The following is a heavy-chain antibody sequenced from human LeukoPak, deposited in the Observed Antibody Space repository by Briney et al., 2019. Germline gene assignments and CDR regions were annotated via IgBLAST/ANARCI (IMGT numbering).Heavy chain of an antibody. CDR2: IYPGDSDT. V-gene: IGHV5-51*01. J-gene: IGHJ3*02. D-gene: IGHD3-3*01. Sequence: GESLQISCQGSGYSFTSYWIGRVRQMPGKGLEWMGIIYPGDSDTRYSPSFQGQVTISADKSISTAYLQWSSLKASDTAMYYCARGPLGVVIINDAFDIWGQGTMVTVSS. CDR1: GYSFTSYW. CDR3: ARGPLGVVIINDAFDI.